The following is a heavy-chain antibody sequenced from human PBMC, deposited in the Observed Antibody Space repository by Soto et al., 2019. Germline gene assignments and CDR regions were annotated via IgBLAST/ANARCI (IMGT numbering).Heavy chain of an antibody. CDR1: GGSISSGGYS. CDR3: ARDLYYYDSSGYWRGRWFDP. CDR2: IYYSGST. J-gene: IGHJ5*02. V-gene: IGHV4-30-2*01. Sequence: SETLSLTCAVSGGSISSGGYSWSWIRQPPGKGLEWIGYIYYSGSTYYNPSLKSRVTISVDRSKNQFSLKLSSVTAADTAVYYCARDLYYYDSSGYWRGRWFDPWGQETLVTVS. D-gene: IGHD3-22*01.